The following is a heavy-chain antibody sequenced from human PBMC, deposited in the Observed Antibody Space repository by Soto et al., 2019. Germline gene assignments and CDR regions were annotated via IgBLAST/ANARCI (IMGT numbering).Heavy chain of an antibody. CDR2: IIPISDTT. CDR3: ARSQGSSTSLEIYYYYYYGMDV. Sequence: SVKVSCKASGGTFSSYAISWVRQAPGQGLEWMGGIIPISDTTNYAQKFQGRVTITADESTSAAYMELSSLRSEDTAVYYCARSQGSSTSLEIYYYYYYGMDVWGQGTTVTVSS. D-gene: IGHD2-2*01. V-gene: IGHV1-69*13. CDR1: GGTFSSYA. J-gene: IGHJ6*02.